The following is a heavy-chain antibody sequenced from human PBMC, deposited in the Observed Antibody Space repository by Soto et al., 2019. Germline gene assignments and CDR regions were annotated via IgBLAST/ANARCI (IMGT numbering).Heavy chain of an antibody. J-gene: IGHJ6*02. Sequence: GGSLRLSCAASGFTFSSYSMNWVRQAPGKGLEWVSSISSSSSYIYYADSVKGRFTISRDNAKNSLYLQMNSLRAEDTAVYYCARDLTGDGMDVWGQGTTVTVSS. CDR1: GFTFSSYS. CDR3: ARDLTGDGMDV. D-gene: IGHD7-27*01. CDR2: ISSSSSYI. V-gene: IGHV3-21*01.